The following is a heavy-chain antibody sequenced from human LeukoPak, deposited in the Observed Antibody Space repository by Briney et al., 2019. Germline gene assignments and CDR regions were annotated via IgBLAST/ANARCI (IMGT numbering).Heavy chain of an antibody. CDR3: ARRLTQYDCFDP. CDR2: TYYRSTWYN. Sequence: SQTLSLTCAISGDSVSSNSVTWNWIRKSPSRGLEWLGRTYYRSTWYNDYAVSVRGRITVNPDTSKNQFSLHLNSVTPEDTAVYYCARRLTQYDCFDPWGQGILVTVSS. CDR1: GDSVSSNSVT. D-gene: IGHD2-2*01. V-gene: IGHV6-1*01. J-gene: IGHJ5*02.